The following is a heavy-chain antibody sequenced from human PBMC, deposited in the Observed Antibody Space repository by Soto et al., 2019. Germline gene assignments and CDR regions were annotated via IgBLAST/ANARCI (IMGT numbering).Heavy chain of an antibody. D-gene: IGHD6-19*01. Sequence: QVQLVESGGGVVQPGRSLRLSCAASGFTFSSYGMHWVRQAPGKGLEWVAVISYDGSNKYYADSVKGRFTISRDNSKNTLYLQMNSLRAEDTAVYYCAKETGWYLGDAFDIWGQGTMVTVSS. J-gene: IGHJ3*02. CDR3: AKETGWYLGDAFDI. V-gene: IGHV3-30*18. CDR1: GFTFSSYG. CDR2: ISYDGSNK.